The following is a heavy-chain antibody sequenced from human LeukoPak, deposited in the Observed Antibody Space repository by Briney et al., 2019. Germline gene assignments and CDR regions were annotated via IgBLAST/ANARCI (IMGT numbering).Heavy chain of an antibody. CDR2: IYSGGST. CDR1: GFTVTGNY. CDR3: ARGAIFVGGVGAQDY. D-gene: IGHD1-26*01. Sequence: GGSLRLSCAASGFTVTGNYMSWVRQAPGKGLEWVSVIYSGGSTFYADSVKGRFTISRDNSKNTLFPQMHSLRAEDTAVYYCARGAIFVGGVGAQDYWGQGTLVTVSS. J-gene: IGHJ4*02. V-gene: IGHV3-53*01.